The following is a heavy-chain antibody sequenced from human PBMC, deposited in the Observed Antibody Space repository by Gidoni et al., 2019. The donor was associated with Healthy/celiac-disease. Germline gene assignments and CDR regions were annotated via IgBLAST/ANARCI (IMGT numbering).Heavy chain of an antibody. Sequence: EVQLVESGGGLVKPGGSLSLSGAASGVPFSSYSMNWVRQAPGKGLEWVSSISSSSSSLYYADSVKGRFTISRDNAKNSLDLQMNSLRAEDTAVYYCATLGGGDNPHDYWGQGTLVTVSS. CDR3: ATLGGGDNPHDY. CDR2: ISSSSSSL. D-gene: IGHD2-21*02. CDR1: GVPFSSYS. V-gene: IGHV3-21*01. J-gene: IGHJ4*02.